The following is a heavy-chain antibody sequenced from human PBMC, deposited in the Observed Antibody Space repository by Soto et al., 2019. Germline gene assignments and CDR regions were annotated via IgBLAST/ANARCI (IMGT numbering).Heavy chain of an antibody. J-gene: IGHJ6*02. Sequence: QVQLQESGPGLVKPSETLSLTCTVSGGSISSYYWSWIRQPPGKGLEWIGNIYYSGSTNYNPSLKSRVTISVDTSKNQFSLKLSSVTAADTAVYYCAKAGTGGMDVWGQGTTVTVSS. CDR1: GGSISSYY. CDR3: AKAGTGGMDV. D-gene: IGHD6-19*01. CDR2: IYYSGST. V-gene: IGHV4-59*01.